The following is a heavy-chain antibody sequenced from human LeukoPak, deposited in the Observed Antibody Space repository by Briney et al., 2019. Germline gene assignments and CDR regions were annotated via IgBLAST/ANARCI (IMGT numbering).Heavy chain of an antibody. CDR1: GYTFTSYD. CDR3: ARCNITVAGVQTYNWFDP. V-gene: IGHV1-8*01. D-gene: IGHD6-19*01. CDR2: MNPNSGNT. Sequence: ASVKVSCKTSGYTFTSYDINWVRQATGQGLEWMGWMNPNSGNTGYAQKFQGRVTMTRDTSINTAYMELSSLRSEDTAVYYCARCNITVAGVQTYNWFDPWGQGTLVTVSS. J-gene: IGHJ5*02.